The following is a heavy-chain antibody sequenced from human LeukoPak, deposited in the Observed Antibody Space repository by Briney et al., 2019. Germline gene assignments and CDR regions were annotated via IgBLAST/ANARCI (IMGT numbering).Heavy chain of an antibody. D-gene: IGHD3-22*01. CDR3: ARGFRDSSGRKPDY. CDR1: GYTFTSYD. J-gene: IGHJ4*02. CDR2: MNPNSGNT. Sequence: GSVKVSCKASGYTFTSYDINWMRQATGQGLEWMGWMNPNSGNTGYAQKFQDRVTMTRSTSINTAYMELSSLRSEDMAVYYCARGFRDSSGRKPDYWGQGTLVTVSS. V-gene: IGHV1-8*01.